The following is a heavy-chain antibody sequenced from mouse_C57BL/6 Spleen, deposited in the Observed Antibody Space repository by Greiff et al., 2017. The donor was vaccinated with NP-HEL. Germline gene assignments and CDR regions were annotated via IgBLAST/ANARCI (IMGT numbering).Heavy chain of an antibody. J-gene: IGHJ2*01. CDR1: GYAFSSSW. CDR2: IYPGDGDT. CDR3: ARGGYYVGYFDY. D-gene: IGHD2-3*01. V-gene: IGHV1-82*01. Sequence: SGPELVPPGASVKISCKASGYAFSSSWPHWVKQRPGKGLEWIGRIYPGDGDTNYNGKFKGKATLTADKSSSTAYMQLSSLTSEDSAVYFCARGGYYVGYFDYWGQGTTLTVSS.